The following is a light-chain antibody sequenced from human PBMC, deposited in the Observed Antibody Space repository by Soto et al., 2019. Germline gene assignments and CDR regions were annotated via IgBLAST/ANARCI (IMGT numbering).Light chain of an antibody. J-gene: IGLJ2*01. CDR2: SND. CDR3: ATWDDSLNGVV. CDR1: SSNIGKNS. Sequence: QSVLTLPPSASGTPGQRITICCSGSSSNIGKNSVSWYQQLPGTAPKLLIYSNDQRPSGVPDRFSGSKSGTSASLAITGLQSEDEADYYCATWDDSLNGVVFGGGTKLTVL. V-gene: IGLV1-44*01.